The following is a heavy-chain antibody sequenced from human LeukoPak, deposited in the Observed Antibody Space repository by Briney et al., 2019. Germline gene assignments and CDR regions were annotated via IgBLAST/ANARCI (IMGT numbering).Heavy chain of an antibody. D-gene: IGHD3-10*01. CDR3: ARGGTNYGSGSSNYYYYMDV. Sequence: GASVTVSCKASGYTFTSYDINWVRQATGQGLEWMGWMNPNSGNTGYAQKFQGRVTMTRNTSISTAYMEVSSLRSEDTAVYYCARGGTNYGSGSSNYYYYMDVWGKGTTVTVSS. V-gene: IGHV1-8*01. CDR1: GYTFTSYD. J-gene: IGHJ6*03. CDR2: MNPNSGNT.